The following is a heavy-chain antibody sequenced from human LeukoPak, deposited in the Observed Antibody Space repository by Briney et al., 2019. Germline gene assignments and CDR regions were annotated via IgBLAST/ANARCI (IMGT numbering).Heavy chain of an antibody. Sequence: SETLSLTCTVSGGSISSSSYYWGWIRQPPGKGLEWIGSIYYSGSTYYNPSLKSRVTISVDTSKNQSSLKLSSVTAADTAVYYCARGELELAFDYWGQGTLVTVSS. CDR3: ARGELELAFDY. D-gene: IGHD1-7*01. CDR2: IYYSGST. J-gene: IGHJ4*02. V-gene: IGHV4-39*07. CDR1: GGSISSSSYY.